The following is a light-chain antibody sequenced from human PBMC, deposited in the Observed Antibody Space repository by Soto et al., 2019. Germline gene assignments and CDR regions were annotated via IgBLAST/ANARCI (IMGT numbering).Light chain of an antibody. CDR1: SSFVGSFTF. J-gene: IGLJ1*01. CDR2: DGP. Sequence: QSALAQPASVSASPGQSITISCTGTSSFVGSFTFVSWYQQHPGKSPKLIISDGPMRPSGVSNRLSGSTSDTTASLMISWLQADDEDDYYCCLSSAITTYVFGSGTKV. CDR3: CLSSAITTYV. V-gene: IGLV2-23*01.